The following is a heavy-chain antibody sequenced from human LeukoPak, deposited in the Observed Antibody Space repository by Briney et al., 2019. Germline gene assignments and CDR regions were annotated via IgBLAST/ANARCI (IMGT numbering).Heavy chain of an antibody. Sequence: GASVKVSCKASGYTFTGYYMHWVRQAPGQGLEWMGRINPNSGGTNYAQKFQGRVTMSRETSISTAYMELSRLRSDDTAVYYCARDKGEGTMIVVVMNDAFDIWGQGTMVTVSS. J-gene: IGHJ3*02. V-gene: IGHV1-2*06. CDR2: INPNSGGT. CDR1: GYTFTGYY. D-gene: IGHD3-22*01. CDR3: ARDKGEGTMIVVVMNDAFDI.